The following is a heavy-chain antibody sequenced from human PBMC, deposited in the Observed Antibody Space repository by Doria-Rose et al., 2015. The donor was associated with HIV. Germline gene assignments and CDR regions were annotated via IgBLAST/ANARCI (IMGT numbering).Heavy chain of an antibody. Sequence: IRQSPGKGLEWIGEINHGGSTNYNPSLKGRVTISLDMSKNQFSLKVTSVTAADTAVYYCARGPADFGDYVAFQHWGQGTLVTVCS. J-gene: IGHJ1*01. D-gene: IGHD4-17*01. CDR3: ARGPADFGDYVAFQH. V-gene: IGHV4-34*01. CDR2: INHGGST.